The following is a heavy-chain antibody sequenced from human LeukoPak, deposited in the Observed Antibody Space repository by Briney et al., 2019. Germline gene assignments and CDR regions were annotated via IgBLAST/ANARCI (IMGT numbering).Heavy chain of an antibody. CDR1: GFTFSSYR. CDR3: SRGSKIAARPSAFDI. Sequence: PGGSLRLSCAASGFTFSSYRMNWVRQPPGKGLEWIGEINHSGSTNYNPSLKSRVTMSVDTSKNQFSLKLSSVTAADTAVYYCSRGSKIAARPSAFDIWGLGTMVTVSS. J-gene: IGHJ3*02. D-gene: IGHD6-6*01. CDR2: INHSGST. V-gene: IGHV4-34*01.